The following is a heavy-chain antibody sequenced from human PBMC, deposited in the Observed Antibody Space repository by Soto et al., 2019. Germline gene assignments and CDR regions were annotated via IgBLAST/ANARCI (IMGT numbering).Heavy chain of an antibody. J-gene: IGHJ4*02. Sequence: EVQLLESGGGLVQPGGSLRLSCAASGFTFSSYAMSWVRQAPGKGLEWVSAISGSGGSTYYADSVKGRFTISRDNSKNARYLQMNGRRAEDTGVYYCAKDWYCSSTSCYEIDYWGQGTLVTVSS. D-gene: IGHD2-2*01. CDR1: GFTFSSYA. CDR3: AKDWYCSSTSCYEIDY. V-gene: IGHV3-23*01. CDR2: ISGSGGST.